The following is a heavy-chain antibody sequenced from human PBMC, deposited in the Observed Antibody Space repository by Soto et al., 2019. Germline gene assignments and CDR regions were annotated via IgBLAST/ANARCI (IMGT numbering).Heavy chain of an antibody. D-gene: IGHD2-2*01. J-gene: IGHJ5*02. Sequence: PSETLSLTCTVSGGSISSGDYYWSWIRQPPGKGLEWIGYIYYSGSTYYNPSLKRRVTISVDTSKNQFSLKLSSVTAADTAVYYCARQGYCSSTSCYNWFDPWGQGTLVTAPQ. CDR3: ARQGYCSSTSCYNWFDP. CDR2: IYYSGST. V-gene: IGHV4-30-4*01. CDR1: GGSISSGDYY.